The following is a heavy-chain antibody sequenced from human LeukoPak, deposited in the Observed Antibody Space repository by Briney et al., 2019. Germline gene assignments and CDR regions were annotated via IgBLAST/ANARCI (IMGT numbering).Heavy chain of an antibody. Sequence: GGSLRLSCAASGFTFSNYGMSWVRQAPGQGLEWVSFISDSGDDTFYTDSVKGRFTISRDNFRNVLFLQMNSLRAEDTAVYYCARDRDYGDDYWGQGTLVTVSS. CDR1: GFTFSNYG. CDR3: ARDRDYGDDY. D-gene: IGHD4-17*01. J-gene: IGHJ4*02. CDR2: ISDSGDDT. V-gene: IGHV3-23*01.